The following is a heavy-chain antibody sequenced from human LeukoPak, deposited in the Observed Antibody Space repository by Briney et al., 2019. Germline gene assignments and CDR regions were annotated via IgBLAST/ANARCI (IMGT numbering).Heavy chain of an antibody. J-gene: IGHJ4*02. D-gene: IGHD4-17*01. CDR3: ASPYGRWTPPSGLGMV. V-gene: IGHV1-69*13. CDR2: IIPIFGTA. Sequence: SVKVSCKDSGGTFISYAISWVRQAPGQGLEWMGGIIPIFGTANYAQKFQGRVTITADESTSIAYMELSSLRSEDTAVYYCASPYGRWTPPSGLGMVWGQGTLVTVSS. CDR1: GGTFISYA.